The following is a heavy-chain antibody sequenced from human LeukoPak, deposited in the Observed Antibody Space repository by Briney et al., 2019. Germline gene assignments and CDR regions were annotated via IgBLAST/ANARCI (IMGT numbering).Heavy chain of an antibody. Sequence: PSETLFLTCTVSGGSISSSSYYWGWICQPPGKGLEWIGSIYYSGSTYYNPSLKSRVTISVDTSKNQFSLKLSSVTAADTAVYYCARLSMVRGVGFDYWGQGTLVTVSS. V-gene: IGHV4-39*01. CDR1: GGSISSSSYY. D-gene: IGHD3-10*01. J-gene: IGHJ4*02. CDR2: IYYSGST. CDR3: ARLSMVRGVGFDY.